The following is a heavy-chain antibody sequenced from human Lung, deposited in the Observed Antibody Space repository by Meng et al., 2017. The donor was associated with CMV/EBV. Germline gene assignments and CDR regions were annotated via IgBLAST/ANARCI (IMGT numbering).Heavy chain of an antibody. V-gene: IGHV3-48*03. Sequence: GGSXRLXCAALSFYEMHWVRQAPGKGLEWVSYISGSGSTKYYADSVRGRFTISRDNAENSLYLQMHSLRAEDTAIYYCARGRHCSSASCEGIYYYSGLDVWXQGTXVT. CDR2: ISGSGSTK. CDR1: SFYE. D-gene: IGHD2-2*01. J-gene: IGHJ6*02. CDR3: ARGRHCSSASCEGIYYYSGLDV.